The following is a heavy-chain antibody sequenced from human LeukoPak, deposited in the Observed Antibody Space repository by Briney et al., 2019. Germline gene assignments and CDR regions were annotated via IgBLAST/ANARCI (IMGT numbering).Heavy chain of an antibody. CDR3: AHRGDPYQLSNVVYFDY. V-gene: IGHV2-5*02. CDR2: IYWDDDK. CDR1: GFSLSTSGVG. J-gene: IGHJ4*02. Sequence: SGPTLVKPTQTLTLTCTFSGFSLSTSGVGVGWIRQPPGKALEWLALIYWDDDKRYSPSLKSRLTITKDTSKNQVVLTMTNMDPVDTATYYCAHRGDPYQLSNVVYFDYWGQGTLVTVSS. D-gene: IGHD2-2*01.